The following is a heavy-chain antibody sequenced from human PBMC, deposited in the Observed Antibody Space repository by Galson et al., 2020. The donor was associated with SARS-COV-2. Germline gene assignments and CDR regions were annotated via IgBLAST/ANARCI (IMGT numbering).Heavy chain of an antibody. CDR1: GGPISGSDYY. V-gene: IGHV4-39*07. CDR3: ARAVPILAAGRSWFDS. CDR2: INYSGST. D-gene: IGHD6-13*01. J-gene: IGHJ5*01. Sequence: SETLSLTCTVSGGPISGSDYYWASIRQPPGKGLEWIGSINYSGSTYQNPSLKSRLSMSVDTSKNQFSLKLSSVTAADTAVYYCARAVPILAAGRSWFDSWGQGTRVTVSS.